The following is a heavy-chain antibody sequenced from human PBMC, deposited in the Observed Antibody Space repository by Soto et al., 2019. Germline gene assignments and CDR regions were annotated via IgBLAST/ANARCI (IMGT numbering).Heavy chain of an antibody. CDR1: GFTFSSYD. Sequence: EQLLESGGGLIQPGGSLRLSCAASGFTFSSYDMSWVRQAPGKGLEWVSGIDVGGGSAYYADSVKGRFTIYRDNSKNTLHLQLNSLRSEDTAIYYCAKEDDAWTNGHFNVWGQGTVVTVSS. CDR3: AKEDDAWTNGHFNV. J-gene: IGHJ3*01. V-gene: IGHV3-23*01. D-gene: IGHD3-3*01. CDR2: IDVGGGSA.